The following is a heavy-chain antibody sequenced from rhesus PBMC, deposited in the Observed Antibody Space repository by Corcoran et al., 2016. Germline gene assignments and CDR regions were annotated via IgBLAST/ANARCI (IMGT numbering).Heavy chain of an antibody. D-gene: IGHD2-27*01. CDR3: ARDSVVDRYRGLDS. V-gene: IGHV3-59*01. Sequence: EVQLVESGGGLAKPGGSLRLSCAASGFTFSDYYMHWVRQASGKGLEGVLRISNGGVSTGYADSVKGRFTISRENAKNTLYLQMNSLRAEDTAVYYCARDSVVDRYRGLDSWGQGVVVTVSS. CDR2: ISNGGVST. J-gene: IGHJ6*01. CDR1: GFTFSDYY.